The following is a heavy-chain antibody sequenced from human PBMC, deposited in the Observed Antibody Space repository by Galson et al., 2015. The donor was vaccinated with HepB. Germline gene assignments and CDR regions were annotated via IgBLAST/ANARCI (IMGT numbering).Heavy chain of an antibody. CDR1: GYIFRSYG. CDR2: ISVYNGNR. V-gene: IGHV1-18*01. J-gene: IGHJ4*02. D-gene: IGHD6-6*01. Sequence: SVKVSCKAYGYIFRSYGISWVRQAPGQGLEWMGWISVYNGNRNYAQKVQGRVTMTTDTSTNTVYMEVRSLRSDDTAVYYCTRARYSSSPPGYWGQGTLVTVSS. CDR3: TRARYSSSPPGY.